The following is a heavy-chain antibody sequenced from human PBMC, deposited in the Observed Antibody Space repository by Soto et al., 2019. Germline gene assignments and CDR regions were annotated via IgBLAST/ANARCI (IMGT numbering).Heavy chain of an antibody. J-gene: IGHJ6*02. CDR3: ARDRIGYCDSTGCSNGPDGLDV. V-gene: IGHV3-74*01. CDR2: VHGDGRSA. Sequence: EVQLVESGGGLVQPGGSLTLSCAASGFSFGSHWIHWVRQAPGKGLVWVSRVHGDGRSASYADSVKGRFTVSTDSAKNTLDLQMNSLRVEDTAVYYCARDRIGYCDSTGCSNGPDGLDVWGQGTTVIVSS. D-gene: IGHD2-2*01. CDR1: GFSFGSHW.